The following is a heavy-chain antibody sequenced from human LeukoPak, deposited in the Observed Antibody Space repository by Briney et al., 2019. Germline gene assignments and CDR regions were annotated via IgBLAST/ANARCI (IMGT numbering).Heavy chain of an antibody. CDR2: IYPGDSDV. D-gene: IGHD3-3*01. V-gene: IGHV5-51*01. J-gene: IGHJ4*02. Sequence: PGESLQISCQAFGYSFTSYWIGWVRQMPGKGLECMGIIYPGDSDVRYSPSFQGQVTISADKSISTAYLQWSSLKASDTAMYYCARIPSFDFWSGSLFYYFDYWGQGTLVTVSS. CDR1: GYSFTSYW. CDR3: ARIPSFDFWSGSLFYYFDY.